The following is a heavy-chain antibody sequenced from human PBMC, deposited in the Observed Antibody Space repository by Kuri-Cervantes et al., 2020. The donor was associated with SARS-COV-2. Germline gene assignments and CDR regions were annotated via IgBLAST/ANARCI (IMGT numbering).Heavy chain of an antibody. CDR1: GFTFSSYW. V-gene: IGHV3-74*01. Sequence: GESLKISCAASGFTFSSYWMHWVRQAPGKGLVWVSRINSDGSSTSYADSVKGRFTISRDNAKNTLYLQMKSLRDEDTAIYYCATDRAGVHDFWGQGTLVTVSS. J-gene: IGHJ4*02. CDR2: INSDGSST. D-gene: IGHD2-21*01. CDR3: ATDRAGVHDF.